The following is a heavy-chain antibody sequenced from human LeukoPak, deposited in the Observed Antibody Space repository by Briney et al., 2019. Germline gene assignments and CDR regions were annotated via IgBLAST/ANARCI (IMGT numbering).Heavy chain of an antibody. J-gene: IGHJ4*02. CDR3: ARLSNYFGSGSYYSPGYYFDY. CDR1: GGSISSSSYY. D-gene: IGHD3-10*01. V-gene: IGHV4-39*01. Sequence: PSETLSLICTVSGGSISSSSYYWGWIRQPPGKGLEWIGSIYYSGRTYYNPSLKSRVTISVDTSKNQFSLKLSSVTAANTAVYYCARLSNYFGSGSYYSPGYYFDYWGQGTLVTVSS. CDR2: IYYSGRT.